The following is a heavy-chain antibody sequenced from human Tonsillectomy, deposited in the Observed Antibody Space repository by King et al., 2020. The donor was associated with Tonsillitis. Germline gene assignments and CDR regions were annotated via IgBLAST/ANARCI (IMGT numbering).Heavy chain of an antibody. CDR2: IWHDGSSS. V-gene: IGHV3-33*06. CDR3: AKDRYRSSAVADY. J-gene: IGHJ4*02. Sequence: VQLVESGGGVVQPGRSLRLSCAASGFTFSRYAMHWVRQAPGKGLEGVAVIWHDGSSSYYADSVKGRFTISRDNSQNTLFLQMNGLRAEDSAVYYCAKDRYRSSAVADYWGQGTLVTVSS. CDR1: GFTFSRYA. D-gene: IGHD6-6*01.